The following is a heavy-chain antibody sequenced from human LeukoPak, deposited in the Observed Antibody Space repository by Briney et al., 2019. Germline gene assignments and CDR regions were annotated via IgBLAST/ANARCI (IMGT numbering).Heavy chain of an antibody. CDR1: GGSISSYY. J-gene: IGHJ4*02. CDR3: AGHHPRNTVDF. V-gene: IGHV4-59*08. CDR2: ISDIGSI. D-gene: IGHD2/OR15-2a*01. Sequence: SETLPLTCTVSGGSISSYYWRWIRQPPGKGLEWIAYISDIGSINYNPSLKGRVTISLDTSKNQFSPKLSSVTAADTAVYYCAGHHPRNTVDFWGQGTLVTVSS.